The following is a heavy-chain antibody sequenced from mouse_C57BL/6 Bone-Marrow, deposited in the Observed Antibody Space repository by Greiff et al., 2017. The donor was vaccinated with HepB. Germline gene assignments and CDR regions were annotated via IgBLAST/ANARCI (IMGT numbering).Heavy chain of an antibody. J-gene: IGHJ2*01. CDR3: ARRRWLLLDY. CDR2: ISDGGSYT. Sequence: DVMLVESGGGLVKPGGSLKLSCAASGFTFSSYAMSWVRQTPEKRLEWVATISDGGSYTYYPDNVKGRFTISRDNAKNNLYLQMSHLKSEDTAMYYCARRRWLLLDYWGQGTTRTVSS. CDR1: GFTFSSYA. V-gene: IGHV5-4*03. D-gene: IGHD2-3*01.